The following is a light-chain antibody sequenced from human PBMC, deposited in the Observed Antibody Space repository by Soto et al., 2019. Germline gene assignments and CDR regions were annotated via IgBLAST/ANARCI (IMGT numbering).Light chain of an antibody. CDR1: QGISES. Sequence: DTQMTPSPSSLSASVGDRVTLIXRASQGISESLAWYQQQPXXAPKXXXDAXSSLQTGVPSRLSGSGSGTEFTLTINSLQPEDFATYYCQQYNSYPITFGQGTRLEIK. CDR2: AXS. J-gene: IGKJ5*01. V-gene: IGKV1D-16*01. CDR3: QQYNSYPIT.